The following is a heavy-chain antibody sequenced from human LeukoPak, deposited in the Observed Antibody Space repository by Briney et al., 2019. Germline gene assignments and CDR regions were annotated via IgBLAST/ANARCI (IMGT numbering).Heavy chain of an antibody. J-gene: IGHJ4*02. CDR1: DFTFSTYA. D-gene: IGHD3-22*01. V-gene: IGHV3-23*01. Sequence: GGSLRLSCAASDFTFSTYAMSWVRQAPGKGLEWVSTISGGGDATYYADSVKGRFTISRDNSKNTLYLQMNSLRAEDTAVYYCARDPTAFSGLGSGYRFDYWGQGTLVTVSS. CDR3: ARDPTAFSGLGSGYRFDY. CDR2: ISGGGDAT.